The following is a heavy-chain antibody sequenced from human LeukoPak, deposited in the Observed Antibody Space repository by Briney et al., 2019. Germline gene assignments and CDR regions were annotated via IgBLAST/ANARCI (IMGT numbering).Heavy chain of an antibody. CDR2: ISYDGSNK. CDR3: ARDPYTVVVPAADY. D-gene: IGHD2-2*01. CDR1: AFTFSSYA. Sequence: GGSLRLSCAASAFTFSSYAMHWVRQAPGKGLEWVAVISYDGSNKYYADSVKGRFTISRDNSKNTLYLQMNSLRAEDTAVYYCARDPYTVVVPAADYWGQGTLVTVSS. V-gene: IGHV3-30*04. J-gene: IGHJ4*02.